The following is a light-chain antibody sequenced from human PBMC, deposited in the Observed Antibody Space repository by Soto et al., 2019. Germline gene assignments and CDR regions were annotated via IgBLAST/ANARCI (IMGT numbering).Light chain of an antibody. Sequence: EIVMTQSPATLSVSPGERVTLSCRASQSINNNLAWYQQKPGQAPRLLIYGASTRATEIPARFSGSGSGTEFTLTISSLQSEDLAVYYCQQYNNWPTWTFGQGTKVDIK. CDR2: GAS. CDR1: QSINNN. J-gene: IGKJ1*01. V-gene: IGKV3-15*01. CDR3: QQYNNWPTWT.